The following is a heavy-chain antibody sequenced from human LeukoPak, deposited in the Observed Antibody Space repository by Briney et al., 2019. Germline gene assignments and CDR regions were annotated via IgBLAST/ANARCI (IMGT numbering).Heavy chain of an antibody. V-gene: IGHV3-11*04. CDR1: GFTFSDYY. CDR2: ISSSSSTI. Sequence: GGSLRLSCAASGFTFSDYYMSWIRQAPGKGLEWISYISSSSSTIYYADSVKGRFTISRDNAKNSLYLQMNSLRAEDTAVYYCARDGKAVAVAFDIWGQGTMVTVSS. J-gene: IGHJ3*02. D-gene: IGHD6-19*01. CDR3: ARDGKAVAVAFDI.